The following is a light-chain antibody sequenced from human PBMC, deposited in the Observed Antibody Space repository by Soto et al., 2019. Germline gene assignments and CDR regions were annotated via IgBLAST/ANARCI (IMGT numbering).Light chain of an antibody. V-gene: IGKV3-15*01. CDR3: HHYNTWPT. Sequence: TQSPATLSVSPGERVTLSCRGSQSVGSNVAWYQQKPGHAPRLLIYAASTRATGIPPRFSGSGSETDFALAIGSLQPENFAVYHCHHYNTWPTFGQGTKPDIK. CDR1: QSVGSN. CDR2: AAS. J-gene: IGKJ2*01.